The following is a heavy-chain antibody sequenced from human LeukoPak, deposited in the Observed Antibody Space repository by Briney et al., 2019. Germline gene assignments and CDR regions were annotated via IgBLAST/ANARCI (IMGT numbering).Heavy chain of an antibody. D-gene: IGHD5-12*01. CDR3: ARQLYSGYDYVGGAFDY. CDR2: INWRGDTT. Sequence: PGGSLRLSCATSGFTAGNYGMSWVRQVPGKGLEWVSVINWRGDTTGSADCERGRFTISSDSVKNSLHLQMNSLRDEDSALYYCARQLYSGYDYVGGAFDYWGQGTLVTVSS. J-gene: IGHJ4*02. V-gene: IGHV3-20*04. CDR1: GFTAGNYG.